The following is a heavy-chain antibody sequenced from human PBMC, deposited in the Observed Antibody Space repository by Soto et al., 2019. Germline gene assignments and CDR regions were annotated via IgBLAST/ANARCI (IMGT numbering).Heavy chain of an antibody. CDR3: AGDPYYYGSAF. CDR2: ISGGGTTI. CDR1: GFRFSDHY. D-gene: IGHD3-10*01. V-gene: IGHV3-11*01. J-gene: IGHJ4*02. Sequence: QVQLVESGGGLVEPGGSLRLFCAASGFRFSDHYMTWIRQAPGKGLEWVSKISGGGTTIYYADSVKGRFTVSRDNAKNSLYLQMTSLRAEDTAVYYCAGDPYYYGSAFWGQGTLVTVSS.